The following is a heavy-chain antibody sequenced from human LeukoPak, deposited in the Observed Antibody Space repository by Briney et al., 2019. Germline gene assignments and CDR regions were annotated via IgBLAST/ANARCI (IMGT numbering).Heavy chain of an antibody. CDR1: GGSFSGYY. Sequence: SETLSLTCAVYGGSFSGYYWSWIRQPPGKGLEWIGEINRSGSTNYNPSLKSRATISVDTSKNQFSLKLSSVTAADTAVYYCARGEIVVVPAAIPYYYYYMDVWGKGTTVTVSS. D-gene: IGHD2-2*01. CDR3: ARGEIVVVPAAIPYYYYYMDV. J-gene: IGHJ6*03. V-gene: IGHV4-34*01. CDR2: INRSGST.